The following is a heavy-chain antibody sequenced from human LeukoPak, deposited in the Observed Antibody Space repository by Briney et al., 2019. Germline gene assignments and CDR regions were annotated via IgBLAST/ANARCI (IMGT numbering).Heavy chain of an antibody. Sequence: ASVKVSCKASGYTFTGDYMHWVRQAPGQGLEWMGWINPNSGGTNYAQKFQGRVTMTRDTSISTAYMELSRLRSGDTAVYYCARPVSGDGTAAAQFDYWGQGTLVTVSS. CDR2: INPNSGGT. V-gene: IGHV1-2*02. J-gene: IGHJ4*02. D-gene: IGHD6-13*01. CDR1: GYTFTGDY. CDR3: ARPVSGDGTAAAQFDY.